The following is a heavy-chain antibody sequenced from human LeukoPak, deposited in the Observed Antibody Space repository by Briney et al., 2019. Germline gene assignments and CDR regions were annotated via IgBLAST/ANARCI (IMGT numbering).Heavy chain of an antibody. J-gene: IGHJ6*02. V-gene: IGHV5-51*01. Sequence: GESLKISCKGSGYIFTTYSIGWVRQMPGKGLEWMGIIDPGDSDTRYSPSFQGQVTISADKSISAAYLQWNSLKASDTAIYYCARQSIWFGESSYYFYSGMDVWGQGTTVTVSS. CDR2: IDPGDSDT. D-gene: IGHD3-10*01. CDR1: GYIFTTYS. CDR3: ARQSIWFGESSYYFYSGMDV.